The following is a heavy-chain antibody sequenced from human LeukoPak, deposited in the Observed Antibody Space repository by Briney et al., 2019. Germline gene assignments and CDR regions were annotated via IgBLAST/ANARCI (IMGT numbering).Heavy chain of an antibody. CDR1: GGSISSSTYY. J-gene: IGHJ4*02. CDR3: ARSDYYDSSGYNY. D-gene: IGHD3-22*01. V-gene: IGHV4-39*07. Sequence: SETLSLTCTVSGGSISSSTYYWGWIRQPPGKGLEWIGVIFYSGNTYYNPSLKSRVTISVDTSKNQFSLKLSSVTAADTAVYYCARSDYYDSSGYNYWGQGTQVTVSS. CDR2: IFYSGNT.